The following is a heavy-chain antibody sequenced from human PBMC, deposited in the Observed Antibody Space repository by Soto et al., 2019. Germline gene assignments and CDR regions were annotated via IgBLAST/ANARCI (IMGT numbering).Heavy chain of an antibody. CDR1: GGSISSRGNY. D-gene: IGHD3-22*01. Sequence: PSETLSLTCTVSGGSISSRGNYWTWIRQHPGKGLEWIGYIYYSGATYYNPSLKSRLTISMDTSKNQFSLKLSSVTAADTAVYYCARVMPYSDRSGSHYFDYWGQGTLVTVSS. CDR2: IYYSGAT. V-gene: IGHV4-31*03. J-gene: IGHJ4*02. CDR3: ARVMPYSDRSGSHYFDY.